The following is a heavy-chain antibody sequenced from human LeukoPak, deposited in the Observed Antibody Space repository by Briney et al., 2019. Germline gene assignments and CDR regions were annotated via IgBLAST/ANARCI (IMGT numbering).Heavy chain of an antibody. Sequence: GGSLRLSCEASGFTFSAYAMNWVRQAPGKGPEWVSVIYSSGTTYYADSVKGRFTISRDNSKNTLDLQMNGLRTEDTAVYYCARGHGGTAYYFDYWGQGTLVTVSS. J-gene: IGHJ4*02. CDR1: GFTFSAYA. V-gene: IGHV3-53*05. CDR2: IYSSGTT. D-gene: IGHD3-16*01. CDR3: ARGHGGTAYYFDY.